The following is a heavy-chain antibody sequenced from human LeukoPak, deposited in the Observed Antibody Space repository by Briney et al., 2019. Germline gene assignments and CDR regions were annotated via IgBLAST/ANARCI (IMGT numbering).Heavy chain of an antibody. CDR3: ASRSRRITLGVVVTALFDY. Sequence: ASETLSLTCTVSGYSISSDYYWGWIRQPPGKGLEWIGSIYHSGNAYYNPSLKSRVTISVDTSKNQFSLKLSSVTAADTAVYYCASRSRRITLGVVVTALFDYWGQGTLVTVSS. D-gene: IGHD2-21*02. V-gene: IGHV4-38-2*02. CDR2: IYHSGNA. J-gene: IGHJ4*02. CDR1: GYSISSDYY.